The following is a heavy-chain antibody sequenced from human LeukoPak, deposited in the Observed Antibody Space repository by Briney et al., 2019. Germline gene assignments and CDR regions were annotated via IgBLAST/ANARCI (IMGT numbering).Heavy chain of an antibody. Sequence: SETLSLTCTVSGGSIDSYYWSWIRQPPGKGLEWIGYIYYTGSTEYHPSLKSRGTISLDTSKNQFYLKLTSVTAADTAVYYCARVYQSAEYYFDYWGQGNLVSVSS. J-gene: IGHJ4*02. D-gene: IGHD2-2*01. CDR1: GGSIDSYY. V-gene: IGHV4-59*01. CDR2: IYYTGST. CDR3: ARVYQSAEYYFDY.